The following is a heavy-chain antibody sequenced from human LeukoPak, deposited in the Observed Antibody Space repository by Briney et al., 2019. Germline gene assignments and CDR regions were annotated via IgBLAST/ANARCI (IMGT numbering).Heavy chain of an antibody. J-gene: IGHJ4*02. V-gene: IGHV3-7*01. Sequence: GGSLRLSCAASGFTFSSYWMSWVRQAPGKGLEWVANIKQDGSEKYYVDSVKGRFTISRDNAKNSLYLQMNSLRAEDTAVYYCARDLRIAAAGTRSGWYYFDYWGQGTLVTVSS. CDR3: ARDLRIAAAGTRSGWYYFDY. D-gene: IGHD6-13*01. CDR1: GFTFSSYW. CDR2: IKQDGSEK.